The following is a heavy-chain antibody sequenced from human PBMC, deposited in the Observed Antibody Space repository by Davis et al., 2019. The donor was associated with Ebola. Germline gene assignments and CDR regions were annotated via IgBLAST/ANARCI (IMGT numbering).Heavy chain of an antibody. CDR1: GFTFSSYG. Sequence: GESLKISCAASGFTFSSYGMHWVRQAPGKGLEWVAVISYDGSNKYYADSVKGRFTISRDNSKNTLYLQMNSLRAEDTAVYYCAKAATTGNFWSGYYSLDYWGQGTLVTVSS. V-gene: IGHV3-30*18. J-gene: IGHJ4*02. D-gene: IGHD3-3*01. CDR2: ISYDGSNK. CDR3: AKAATTGNFWSGYYSLDY.